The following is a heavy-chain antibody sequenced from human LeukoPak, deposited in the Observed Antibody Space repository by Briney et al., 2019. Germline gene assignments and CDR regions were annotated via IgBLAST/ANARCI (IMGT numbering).Heavy chain of an antibody. V-gene: IGHV3-23*01. D-gene: IGHD3-10*01. J-gene: IGHJ4*02. CDR1: GFTFSSYG. CDR3: AKRNTMVRGGPCFDY. CDR2: ISGSGGST. Sequence: GGSLRLSCAASGFTFSSYGMSWVRQAPGKGLERVSAISGSGGSTYYADSVKGRFTISRDNSKNTLYLQMNSLRAEDTAVYYCAKRNTMVRGGPCFDYWGQGLLVTVSS.